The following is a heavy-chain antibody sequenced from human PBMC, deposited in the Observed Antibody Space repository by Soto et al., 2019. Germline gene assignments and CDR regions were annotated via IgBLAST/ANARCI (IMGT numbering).Heavy chain of an antibody. CDR3: ARGYSSGYFDY. Sequence: SETLSLTCTVSGGSISSYYWSWIRQPPGKGLEWIGYIYYSGSTNYNPSLKSRVTISVDTSKNQFSLTLSSVTAADTAVYYCARGYSSGYFDYWGQGTLVTVSS. CDR2: IYYSGST. V-gene: IGHV4-59*01. J-gene: IGHJ4*02. D-gene: IGHD6-19*01. CDR1: GGSISSYY.